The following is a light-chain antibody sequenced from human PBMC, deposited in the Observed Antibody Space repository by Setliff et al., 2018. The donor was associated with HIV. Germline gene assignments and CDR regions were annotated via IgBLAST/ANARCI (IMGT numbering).Light chain of an antibody. V-gene: IGLV2-11*01. Sequence: QSAMTQPPSLSGSPGQSVTISCTGTSSDDGGFDYISWYQQHPCKAPKLLLYHVSERPSGVPDRFSAYKSDNTASLTISGLQADDEADYYCCSFAGSHYVFGTGTKVTVL. CDR3: CSFAGSHYV. J-gene: IGLJ1*01. CDR1: SSDDGGFDY. CDR2: HVS.